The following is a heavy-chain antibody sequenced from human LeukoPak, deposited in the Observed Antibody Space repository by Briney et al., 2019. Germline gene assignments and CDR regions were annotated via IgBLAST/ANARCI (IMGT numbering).Heavy chain of an antibody. V-gene: IGHV3-23*01. CDR3: AKDGYGVLDY. J-gene: IGHJ4*02. CDR2: ISGGGSST. CDR1: GFTFSNYV. D-gene: IGHD4-17*01. Sequence: PGGSLRLSCAASGFTFSNYVMSWVRQAPGKGLEWVSDISGGGSSTHYADSVKGRFTISRENSPNTLYLQMNSLRAEDTAVYYCAKDGYGVLDYWGQGTLVTVSS.